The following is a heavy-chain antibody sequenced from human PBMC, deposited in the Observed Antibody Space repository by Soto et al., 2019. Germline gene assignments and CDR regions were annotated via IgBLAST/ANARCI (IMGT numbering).Heavy chain of an antibody. V-gene: IGHV4-59*02. D-gene: IGHD6-13*01. CDR2: IYYSGST. CDR1: GGSVSSYY. CDR3: ARGAGRYSSSTAHPSGFYHYYGMDV. J-gene: IGHJ6*02. Sequence: SETLSLTCAVSGGSVSSYYWSWIRQPPGKGLEWIGYIYYSGSTNYNPSLKSRVTTSVHTSKTQCSLKLSSVTPADTAVYYCARGAGRYSSSTAHPSGFYHYYGMDVWGQGTTVTVSS.